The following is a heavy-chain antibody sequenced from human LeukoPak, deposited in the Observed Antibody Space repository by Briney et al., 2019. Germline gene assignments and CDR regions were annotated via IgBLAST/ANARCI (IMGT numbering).Heavy chain of an antibody. CDR1: GFTFSSYW. CDR3: AGGSTLDRGLVYY. D-gene: IGHD3-10*01. J-gene: IGHJ4*02. V-gene: IGHV3-74*01. Sequence: GGSLRLSCAASGFTFSSYWMHWVRQAAGKGLVGVSRISGDESSTSYADSVKGRFTISRDNAKNTLFLQMNSLRAEDTAVYYCAGGSTLDRGLVYYWGQGTLVTVSS. CDR2: ISGDESST.